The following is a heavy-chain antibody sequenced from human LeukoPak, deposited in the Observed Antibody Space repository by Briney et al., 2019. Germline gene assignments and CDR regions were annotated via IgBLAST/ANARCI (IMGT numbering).Heavy chain of an antibody. Sequence: GGSLRLSCAASGFTFRNYAMSWVRQAPGKGLEWVSSISATSGSTYYADSVKGRFTISRDNSKNTLYLQMNSLRAEDTAVYYCAKDRLEYSSSHDIDYWGQGTLVTVSS. J-gene: IGHJ4*02. CDR3: AKDRLEYSSSHDIDY. V-gene: IGHV3-23*01. D-gene: IGHD6-13*01. CDR1: GFTFRNYA. CDR2: ISATSGST.